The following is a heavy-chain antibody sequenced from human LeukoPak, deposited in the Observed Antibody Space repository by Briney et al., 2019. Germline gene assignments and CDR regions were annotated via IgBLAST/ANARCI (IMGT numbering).Heavy chain of an antibody. V-gene: IGHV1-69*13. D-gene: IGHD3-22*01. CDR3: ARDIPYSSDSSAF. CDR2: IIPIFGTA. Sequence: SVKVSCKASGGTFSSYAISWVRQAPGQGLEWMGGIIPIFGTANYAQKFQGRVTITADESTSTAYMELSSLRSEDTAVYYCARDIPYSSDSSAFWGQGTLVTVSS. J-gene: IGHJ4*02. CDR1: GGTFSSYA.